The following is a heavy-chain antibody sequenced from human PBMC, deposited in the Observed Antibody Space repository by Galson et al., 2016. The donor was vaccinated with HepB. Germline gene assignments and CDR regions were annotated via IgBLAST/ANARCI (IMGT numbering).Heavy chain of an antibody. CDR2: IWYDGSNK. J-gene: IGHJ6*02. CDR1: GFTFSSYG. V-gene: IGHV3-33*01. D-gene: IGHD6-13*01. CDR3: ARGFLAAAGILYQYYGMDV. Sequence: SLRLSCAASGFTFSSYGMHWVRQAPGKGLEWVAVIWYDGSNKYYADSVKGRFTISRDNSKNTLYLQMNSLRAEDTAVYYRARGFLAAAGILYQYYGMDVWGQGTTVTVSS.